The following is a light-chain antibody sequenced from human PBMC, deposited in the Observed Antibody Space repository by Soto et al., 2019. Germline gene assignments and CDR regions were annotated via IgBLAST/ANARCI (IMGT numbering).Light chain of an antibody. V-gene: IGKV1-5*01. CDR2: DAS. Sequence: IQMTQSPSTLSASVGDRVTITCRASQTISDWLAWYQQKPGKAPKVLIYDASSLESGVPSRFSGSGSGTEFTLTISSLQPDDFATYYCQQYSNYRWTFGQGTKVDI. CDR1: QTISDW. J-gene: IGKJ1*01. CDR3: QQYSNYRWT.